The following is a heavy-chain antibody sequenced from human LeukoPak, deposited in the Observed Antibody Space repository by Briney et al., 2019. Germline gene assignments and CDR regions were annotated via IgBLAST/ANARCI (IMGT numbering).Heavy chain of an antibody. CDR3: AREGGGNRGKVDY. CDR1: GGSISSSSYY. J-gene: IGHJ4*02. CDR2: IYYSGST. D-gene: IGHD4-23*01. V-gene: IGHV4-39*07. Sequence: PSETLSLTCTVSGGSISSSSYYWGWIRQPPGKGLEGIGSIYYSGSTYYNPSLKSRVTISVDTSKNQFSLKLSSVTAADTAVYYCAREGGGNRGKVDYWGQGTLVTVSS.